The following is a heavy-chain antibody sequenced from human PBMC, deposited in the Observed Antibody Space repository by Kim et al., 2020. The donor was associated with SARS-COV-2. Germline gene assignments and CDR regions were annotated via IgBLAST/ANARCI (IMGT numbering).Heavy chain of an antibody. CDR2: K. D-gene: IGHD3-9*01. CDR3: TTLSTSYGMDV. J-gene: IGHJ6*02. Sequence: KYYVESVKSRFIISRDNDKNSLYLQMNSLRAEDTAVYYCTTLSTSYGMDVWGQGTTVTVSS. V-gene: IGHV3-7*01.